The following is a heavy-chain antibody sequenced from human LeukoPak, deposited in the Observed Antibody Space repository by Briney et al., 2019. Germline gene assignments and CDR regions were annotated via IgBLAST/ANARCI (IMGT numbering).Heavy chain of an antibody. J-gene: IGHJ3*01. Sequence: ASVKVSCKASGGTFSSYTISWVRQAPGQGLEWMGWINPNSGGTNFAQRFQGRVTMTRDTSITTAYMDLTRLTSDDTAVYYCARGDRSSSVLEDAFDLWGQGTMVTVSS. CDR2: INPNSGGT. V-gene: IGHV1-2*02. CDR3: ARGDRSSSVLEDAFDL. CDR1: GGTFSSYT. D-gene: IGHD6-6*01.